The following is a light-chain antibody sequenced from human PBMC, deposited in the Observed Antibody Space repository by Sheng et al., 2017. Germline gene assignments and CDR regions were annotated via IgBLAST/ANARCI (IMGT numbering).Light chain of an antibody. J-gene: IGKJ5*01. V-gene: IGKV1-39*01. CDR1: RSINSY. CDR3: QQYDKYPT. Sequence: IQMTQSPSSLSASVGDRVTITCRASRSINSYFNWYQQKPGEAPKLLIYGASILRSGVSSRFSGSASGTDSTLTIRSLQPEDIATYYCQQYDKYPTFGQGTRVEIK. CDR2: GAS.